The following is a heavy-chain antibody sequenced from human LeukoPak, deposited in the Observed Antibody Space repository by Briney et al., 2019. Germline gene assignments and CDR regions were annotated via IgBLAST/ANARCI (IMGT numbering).Heavy chain of an antibody. CDR1: GYSIGSGFW. CDR2: IYPSGST. Sequence: SGTLSLTCIVSGYSIGSGFWWSWVRQPPGKGLEWIGEIYPSGSTNYNPSLRSRVTISLDKSRNQFSLELSSVTAADTAVYYCATVLDTAMWGWGQGTLVTVSS. D-gene: IGHD5-18*01. CDR3: ATVLDTAMWG. J-gene: IGHJ4*02. V-gene: IGHV4-4*02.